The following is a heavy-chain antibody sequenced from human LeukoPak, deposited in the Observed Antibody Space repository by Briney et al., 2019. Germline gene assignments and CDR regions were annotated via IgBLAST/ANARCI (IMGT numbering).Heavy chain of an antibody. CDR3: ASTMVRGVMAFDY. V-gene: IGHV4-4*02. Sequence: SETLSLTCAVSGGSISSSNWWSWVRQPPGKGLGWIGEIYHSGSTNYNPSLKSRVTISVDKSKNQFSLKLSSVTAADTAVYYCASTMVRGVMAFDYWGQGTLVTVSS. J-gene: IGHJ4*02. CDR2: IYHSGST. CDR1: GGSISSSNW. D-gene: IGHD3-10*01.